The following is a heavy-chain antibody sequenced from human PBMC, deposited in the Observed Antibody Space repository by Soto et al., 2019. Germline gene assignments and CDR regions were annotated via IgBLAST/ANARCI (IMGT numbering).Heavy chain of an antibody. V-gene: IGHV1-69*13. D-gene: IGHD2-2*01. CDR2: IIPIFGTA. CDR1: GGTFSSYA. J-gene: IGHJ6*02. CDR3: ARHTKPAAPDYYYYYGMDV. Sequence: SVKVSCKASGGTFSSYAISWVRQAPGQGLERMGGIIPIFGTANYAQKFQGRVTITADESTSTAYMELSSLRSEDTAVYYCARHTKPAAPDYYYYYGMDVWGQGTTVTVSS.